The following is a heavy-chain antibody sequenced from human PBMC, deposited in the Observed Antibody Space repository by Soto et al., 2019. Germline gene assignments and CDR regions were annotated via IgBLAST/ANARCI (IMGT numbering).Heavy chain of an antibody. CDR3: ARENYYGSGTYFRLDV. V-gene: IGHV4-59*01. CDR2: LYDSGST. Sequence: QLQLQESGPGLVKPSETLSLTCTVSGDSISTYYWSWIRQPPGKGLEWIGYLYDSGSTHYNPSLKSRVTISVDTSKNQFSLKLTSVTAADTAVYYCARENYYGSGTYFRLDVWGQGTRVTVSS. D-gene: IGHD3-10*01. J-gene: IGHJ6*02. CDR1: GDSISTYY.